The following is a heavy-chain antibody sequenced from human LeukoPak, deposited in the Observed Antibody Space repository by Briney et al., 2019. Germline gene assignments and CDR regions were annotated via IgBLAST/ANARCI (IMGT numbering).Heavy chain of an antibody. J-gene: IGHJ4*02. Sequence: GGSLRVSCAASGFTFSSYSMNWVRQAPGKGLEWVSSISSSSSYIYYADSVKGRFTISRDNAKNSLYLQMNSLRAEDTAVYYCARGTGGYVWGSYRYMDYWGQGTLVTVSS. CDR1: GFTFSSYS. D-gene: IGHD3-16*02. CDR3: ARGTGGYVWGSYRYMDY. V-gene: IGHV3-21*01. CDR2: ISSSSSYI.